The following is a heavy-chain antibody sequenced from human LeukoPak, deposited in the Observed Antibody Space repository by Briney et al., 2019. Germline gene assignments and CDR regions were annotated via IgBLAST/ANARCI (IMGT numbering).Heavy chain of an antibody. CDR2: FYTSENT. J-gene: IGHJ6*03. D-gene: IGHD1-26*01. CDR3: ARDTGAGGIMDV. V-gene: IGHV4-4*07. Sequence: PSETLSLTCIVSGGSVSSYYWSWARQPAGKRLEWIGRFYTSENTKYNPSLESRVTMAVDTSKNQFSLKLTSMTAADTAVYFCARDTGAGGIMDVWGKGTTVTVSS. CDR1: GGSVSSYY.